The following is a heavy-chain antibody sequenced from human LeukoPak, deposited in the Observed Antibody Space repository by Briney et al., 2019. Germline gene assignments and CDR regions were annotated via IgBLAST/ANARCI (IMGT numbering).Heavy chain of an antibody. J-gene: IGHJ4*02. D-gene: IGHD1-26*01. CDR3: ARGEQLNYFVY. V-gene: IGHV3-48*03. CDR1: GFTFSSYE. Sequence: GESLRLSCAASGFTFSSYEMSWVRKAPGKGLKWLSYISSSGSVEKYADSVKGRFTISRDNAKNSLYLQMYSLRAEDTAVYYCARGEQLNYFVYWGQGALVTVSS. CDR2: ISSSGSVE.